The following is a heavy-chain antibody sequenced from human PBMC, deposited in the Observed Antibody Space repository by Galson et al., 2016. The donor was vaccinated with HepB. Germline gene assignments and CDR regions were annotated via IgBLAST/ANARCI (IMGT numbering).Heavy chain of an antibody. J-gene: IGHJ4*02. Sequence: SETLSLTCTVSGYSISSDYFWGWIRQPPVKGLEWIGTIARSGNIHYNPSLKSRVTMSVDTSKNQFSLKLSSVTASDTAVYYCVTRNPSSASHYWGQRTLVTVSS. D-gene: IGHD1-14*01. CDR1: GYSISSDYF. V-gene: IGHV4-38-2*02. CDR3: VTRNPSSASHY. CDR2: IARSGNI.